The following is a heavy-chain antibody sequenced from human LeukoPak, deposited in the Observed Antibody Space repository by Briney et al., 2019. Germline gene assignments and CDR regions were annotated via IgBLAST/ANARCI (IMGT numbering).Heavy chain of an antibody. J-gene: IGHJ4*02. D-gene: IGHD3-16*01. CDR2: ISSSSSYI. CDR1: GFTFGSYS. Sequence: PGGSLRLSCAASGFTFGSYSMNWVRQAPGKGLEWVSSISSSSSYIYYADSVKGRFTISGDNAKNSLYLQMNSLRAEDTAVYYCARLGRGDFDYWGQGTLVTVSS. V-gene: IGHV3-21*01. CDR3: ARLGRGDFDY.